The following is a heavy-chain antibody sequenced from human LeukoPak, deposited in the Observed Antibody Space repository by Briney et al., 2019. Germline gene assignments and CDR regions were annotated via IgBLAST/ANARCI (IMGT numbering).Heavy chain of an antibody. CDR1: GFTFRSYE. V-gene: IGHV3-21*01. Sequence: KAGGSLRLSCEDSGFTFRSYEMNWVRQAPGKGLEWVSSISSSSSYTYYADSVKGRFTISRDNAKNSLYLQMNSLRAEDTAVYYCAELGITMIGGVWGKGTTVTISS. D-gene: IGHD3-10*02. J-gene: IGHJ6*04. CDR3: AELGITMIGGV. CDR2: ISSSSSYT.